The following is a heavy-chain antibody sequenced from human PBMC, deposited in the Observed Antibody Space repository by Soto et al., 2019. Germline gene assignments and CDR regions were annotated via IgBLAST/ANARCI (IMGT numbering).Heavy chain of an antibody. D-gene: IGHD3-9*01. V-gene: IGHV1-8*01. CDR3: ARGRDILTGYYGMDV. CDR1: GDTFSTYT. CDR2: IIPKSATT. Sequence: GASVKVSCKASGDTFSTYTITWMRQAPGQGLEWMGGIIPKSATTNYAQKFQGRVTMTRNTSISTAYMELSSLRSEDTAVYYCARGRDILTGYYGMDVWGQGTTVTVSS. J-gene: IGHJ6*02.